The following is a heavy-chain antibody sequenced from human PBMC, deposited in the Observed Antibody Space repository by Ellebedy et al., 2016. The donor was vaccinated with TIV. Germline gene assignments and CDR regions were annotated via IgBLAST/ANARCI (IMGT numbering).Heavy chain of an antibody. V-gene: IGHV3-20*04. CDR1: GFTFDDYG. CDR3: ARDYYDSSGYLYGMDV. D-gene: IGHD3-22*01. J-gene: IGHJ6*02. CDR2: INWNGGST. Sequence: PGGSLRLSCAAPGFTFDDYGMSWVRQAPGKGLEWVSGINWNGGSTGYADSVKGRFTISRDNAKNSLYLQMNSLRAEDTALYYCARDYYDSSGYLYGMDVWGQGTTVTVSS.